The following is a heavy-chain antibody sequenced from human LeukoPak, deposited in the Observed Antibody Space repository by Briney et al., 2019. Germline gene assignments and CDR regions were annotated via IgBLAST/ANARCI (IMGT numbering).Heavy chain of an antibody. CDR1: GYTFTSYG. J-gene: IGHJ4*02. D-gene: IGHD3-3*01. V-gene: IGHV1-18*01. Sequence: GASVKVSCKASGYTFTSYGISWVRQAPGQGLEWMGWISAYNGNTNYAQKLQGRVTMTTDTSTSTAYMELRSLRSDDTAVYYCARESGYDFWSGYGLYYFDYWGQGTLVTVSS. CDR2: ISAYNGNT. CDR3: ARESGYDFWSGYGLYYFDY.